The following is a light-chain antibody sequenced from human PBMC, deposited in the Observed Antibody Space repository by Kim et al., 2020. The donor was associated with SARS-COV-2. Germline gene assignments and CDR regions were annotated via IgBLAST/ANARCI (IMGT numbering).Light chain of an antibody. Sequence: QSITISCTGTSSDVGTYDFVSWYKHHPGKAPRLLIYDVKKRPSGVSNRFSGSKSGNTASLTISGLQAEDEAHYYCSSYTTSSTFWMFGGGTQLTVL. CDR2: DVK. J-gene: IGLJ3*02. V-gene: IGLV2-14*03. CDR1: SSDVGTYDF. CDR3: SSYTTSSTFWM.